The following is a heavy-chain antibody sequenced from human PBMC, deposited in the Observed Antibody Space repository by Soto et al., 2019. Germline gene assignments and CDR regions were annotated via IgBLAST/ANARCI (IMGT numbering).Heavy chain of an antibody. V-gene: IGHV3-30*18. CDR3: AKSGPLYSSSWTYYYYYGMDV. J-gene: IGHJ6*02. D-gene: IGHD6-13*01. CDR2: ISYDGSDK. Sequence: GGSLRLSCAASGFTFSFYGMHWVRQAPGKGLEWVAVISYDGSDKYYADSVKGRFTISRDNSKNTLYLQMNSLRAEDTAVYYCAKSGPLYSSSWTYYYYYGMDVWGQGTTVTVSS. CDR1: GFTFSFYG.